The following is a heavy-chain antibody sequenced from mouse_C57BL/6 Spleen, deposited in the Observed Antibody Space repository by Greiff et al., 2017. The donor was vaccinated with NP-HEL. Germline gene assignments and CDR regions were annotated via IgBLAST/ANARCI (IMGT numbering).Heavy chain of an antibody. CDR3: VSGDYDADYAMDY. J-gene: IGHJ4*01. Sequence: EVKLVESGGGLVQPKGSLKLSCAASGFSFNTYAMNWVRQAPGKGLEWVARIRSKSNNYATYYADSVKDRFTISRDDSESMLYLQMNNLKTEDTAMYYCVSGDYDADYAMDYWGQGTSVTVSS. D-gene: IGHD2-4*01. CDR2: IRSKSNNYAT. V-gene: IGHV10-1*01. CDR1: GFSFNTYA.